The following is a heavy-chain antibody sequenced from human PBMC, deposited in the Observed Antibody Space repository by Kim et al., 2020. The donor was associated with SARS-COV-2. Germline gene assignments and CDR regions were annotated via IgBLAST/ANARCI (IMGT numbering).Heavy chain of an antibody. J-gene: IGHJ5*02. CDR1: GYSFGSYS. CDR2: IYPDDSET. V-gene: IGHV5-51*01. CDR3: ARLGGAAVDTWFFDP. Sequence: GESLKISCKGSGYSFGSYSIGWVRQLPGKGLEWMGVIYPDDSETRYSPSFQGQVTVSADKSINTAFLQWNSLKASDTATYYCARLGGAAVDTWFFDPWC. D-gene: IGHD6-13*01.